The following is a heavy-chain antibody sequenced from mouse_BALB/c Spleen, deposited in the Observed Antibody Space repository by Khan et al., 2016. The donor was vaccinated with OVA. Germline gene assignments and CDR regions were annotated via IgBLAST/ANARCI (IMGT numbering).Heavy chain of an antibody. CDR3: AREVGYVYAMDY. J-gene: IGHJ4*01. V-gene: IGHV9-3-1*01. CDR2: INTYTGEP. Sequence: QIQLVQSGPELKKPGETVKISCKASGYTFTNYGMNWVKQAPGKGLKWMGWINTYTGEPTYADDFKGRFAFSLETSASTAYLQINNLKNEDTATYFGAREVGYVYAMDYWVKEPRSPSPQ. CDR1: GYTFTNYG. D-gene: IGHD1-2*01.